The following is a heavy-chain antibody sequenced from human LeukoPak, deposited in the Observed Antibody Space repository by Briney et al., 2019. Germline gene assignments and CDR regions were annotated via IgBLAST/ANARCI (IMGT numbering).Heavy chain of an antibody. Sequence: GGSLRLSCAASGFIFNNYAMSWVRQAPGKGLEWVAVISYDGSNKYYADSVKGRFTISRDNSKSTLYLQMNSLRAGDTAVYYCAKDRYDSSGYPPFFDYWGQGTLVTVSS. V-gene: IGHV3-30*18. CDR3: AKDRYDSSGYPPFFDY. J-gene: IGHJ4*02. D-gene: IGHD3-22*01. CDR1: GFIFNNYA. CDR2: ISYDGSNK.